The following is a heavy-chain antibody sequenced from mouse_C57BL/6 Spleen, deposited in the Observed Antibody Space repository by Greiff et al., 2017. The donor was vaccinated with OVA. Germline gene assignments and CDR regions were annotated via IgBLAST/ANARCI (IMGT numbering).Heavy chain of an antibody. D-gene: IGHD1-1*01. CDR2: IDPSDSYT. Sequence: VQLQQPGAELVKPGASVKLSCKASGYTFTSYWMQWVKQRPGQGLEWIGEIDPSDSYTNYNQKFKGKATLTVDTSSSTAYMQLSSLTSEDSAVYYCARGTTVVVNWYFDVWGTGTTVTVSS. CDR3: ARGTTVVVNWYFDV. V-gene: IGHV1-50*01. J-gene: IGHJ1*03. CDR1: GYTFTSYW.